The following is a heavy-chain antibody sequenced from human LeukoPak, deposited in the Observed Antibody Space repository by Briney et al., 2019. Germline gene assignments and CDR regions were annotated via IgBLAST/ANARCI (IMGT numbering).Heavy chain of an antibody. CDR3: ARDDGSGSLCEY. D-gene: IGHD3-10*01. J-gene: IGHJ4*02. CDR2: ISYDGSDK. Sequence: PGGSLRLSCAASGFTFSSYGMHWVRQAPGKGLEWVAVISYDGSDKYYADSVKGRFTISRDNAKNSLSLQMNSLRAEDTAVYYCARDDGSGSLCEYWGQGTMVTVSA. CDR1: GFTFSSYG. V-gene: IGHV3-30*03.